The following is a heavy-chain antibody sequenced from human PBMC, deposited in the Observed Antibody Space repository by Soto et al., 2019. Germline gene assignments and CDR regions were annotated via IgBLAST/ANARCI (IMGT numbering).Heavy chain of an antibody. Sequence: QVQLVQSGAEVKKPGASVKVSCKASGDTFTDYYIHWVRQAPGQGLEWMGTVNPSGGHTTYAQHFLGRIPRTRHTSTSPLYMALASLPSAATAIYFCARGGPVVVVTAALDYWGQGTLVTVSS. CDR1: GDTFTDYY. D-gene: IGHD2-21*02. CDR2: VNPSGGHT. V-gene: IGHV1-46*01. J-gene: IGHJ4*02. CDR3: ARGGPVVVVTAALDY.